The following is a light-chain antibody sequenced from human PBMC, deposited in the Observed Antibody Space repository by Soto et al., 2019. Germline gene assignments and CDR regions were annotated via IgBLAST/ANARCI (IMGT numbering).Light chain of an antibody. CDR3: QQYDSSWT. J-gene: IGKJ1*01. V-gene: IGKV3-20*01. CDR1: QSVPSNF. CDR2: DVS. Sequence: EIVLTQSPGTLSLSPGERATLYCRASQSVPSNFLAWYQQRPGQAPTLLIYDVSRRAAGIPDRFSGSGSGTDFTLTLSRLAPEDFAVYYCQQYDSSWTFGQGTKVEIK.